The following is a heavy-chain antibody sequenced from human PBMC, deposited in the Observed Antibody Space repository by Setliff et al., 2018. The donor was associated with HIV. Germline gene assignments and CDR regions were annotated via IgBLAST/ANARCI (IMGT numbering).Heavy chain of an antibody. CDR1: GGSINRSY. V-gene: IGHV4-59*01. CDR2: VYHTGNS. D-gene: IGHD5-12*01. Sequence: PSETLSLTCTVSGGSINRSYWSWIRQSPGKGLEWLGNVYHTGNSHYNPSLKSRVTISVDTSKNQFSLKLSSVTAADTAVYYCAREDRDGYNPRSYFDYWGQGTLVTVSS. CDR3: AREDRDGYNPRSYFDY. J-gene: IGHJ4*02.